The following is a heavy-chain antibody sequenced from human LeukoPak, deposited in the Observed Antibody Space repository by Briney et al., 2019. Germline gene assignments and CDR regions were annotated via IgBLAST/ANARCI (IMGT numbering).Heavy chain of an antibody. Sequence: PSETLSLICTVSGGSISDYYWTWIRQPPGKGLEWIGEINHSGSTNYNPSPKSRVTISVDTSKNQFSLNLISVTAADTAVYYCARSGLYYYDGTVYYRPFYFDYWGQGTLVTVSS. D-gene: IGHD3-22*01. CDR2: INHSGST. CDR3: ARSGLYYYDGTVYYRPFYFDY. CDR1: GGSISDYY. V-gene: IGHV4-34*01. J-gene: IGHJ4*02.